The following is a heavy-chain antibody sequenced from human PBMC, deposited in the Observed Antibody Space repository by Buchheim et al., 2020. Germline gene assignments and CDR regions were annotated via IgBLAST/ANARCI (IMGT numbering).Heavy chain of an antibody. CDR3: AREPPTAMVTSDGMDV. V-gene: IGHV1-46*01. Sequence: QVQLVQSGAEVKKPGASVKVSCKASGYTFTSYYMHWVRQAPGQGLEWMGIINPSGGSTSYAQKFQGRVTMTRDTSTSTVSMELSSLRSEDTAVYYCAREPPTAMVTSDGMDVWGQGTT. CDR2: INPSGGST. D-gene: IGHD5-18*01. J-gene: IGHJ6*02. CDR1: GYTFTSYY.